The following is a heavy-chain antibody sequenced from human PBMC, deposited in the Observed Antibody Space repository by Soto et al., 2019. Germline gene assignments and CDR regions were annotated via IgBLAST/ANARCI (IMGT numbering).Heavy chain of an antibody. Sequence: EVQMVESGGGLVQPGGSLRLSCVASGFAVRTNYMNWVRQAPGKGLEWVSIIYSGGSTNYADSVRGRFTISRYNSKNTVYLQMNSLSAEDTAVYYCARDPLGWSDVSDGMDVWGQGTTVTVSS. CDR2: IYSGGST. V-gene: IGHV3-66*01. D-gene: IGHD3-3*01. CDR1: GFAVRTNY. CDR3: ARDPLGWSDVSDGMDV. J-gene: IGHJ6*02.